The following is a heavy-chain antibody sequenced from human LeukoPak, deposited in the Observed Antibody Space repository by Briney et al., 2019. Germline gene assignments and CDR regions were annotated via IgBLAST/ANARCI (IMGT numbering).Heavy chain of an antibody. CDR3: AIYCSSASCYSRGPK. CDR1: GFTFSDYW. J-gene: IGHJ4*02. CDR2: INSDGSNT. V-gene: IGHV3-74*01. D-gene: IGHD2-2*01. Sequence: GGSLRLSCAASGFTFSDYWMYWVRQAPGKGLVWVSYINSDGSNTNYADSVKGRFTVSRDNAKNTLYLQMDSLRAEDTAVYYCAIYCSSASCYSRGPKWGQGTLVTVSS.